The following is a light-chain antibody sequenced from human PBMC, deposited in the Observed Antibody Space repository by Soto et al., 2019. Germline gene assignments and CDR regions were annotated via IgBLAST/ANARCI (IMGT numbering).Light chain of an antibody. CDR1: QSISSY. V-gene: IGKV1-39*01. Sequence: DIPMTQSPSSLSASVGDRVTITCRASQSISSYLNWYQQKPGKAPKLLIYAASSLRSGVPSRFSGSGSGTDFTLTISSLQPEDFATYYCQQSYSTPRWTFGQGTQREIK. J-gene: IGKJ2*01. CDR3: QQSYSTPRWT. CDR2: AAS.